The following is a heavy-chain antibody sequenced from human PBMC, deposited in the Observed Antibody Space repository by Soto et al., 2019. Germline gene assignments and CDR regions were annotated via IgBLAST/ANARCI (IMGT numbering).Heavy chain of an antibody. CDR2: IYYSGST. Sequence: QVHLQESGPGLVKPSETLSLTCTVSGGSVSTGSYYWTWIRQPPGKGLEWIGHIYYSGSTNYNPSLKGRFTISLDTSRNQFSLKLSSVTAADTAVYYCAREYHPWGQGTLVTVSS. CDR3: AREYHP. V-gene: IGHV4-61*01. D-gene: IGHD2-2*02. CDR1: GGSVSTGSYY. J-gene: IGHJ5*02.